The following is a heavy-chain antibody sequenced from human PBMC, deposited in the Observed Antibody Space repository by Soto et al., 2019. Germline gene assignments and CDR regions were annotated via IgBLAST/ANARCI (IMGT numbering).Heavy chain of an antibody. Sequence: GGSLRLSCAASGFTFSSYAMSWVRQAPGKGLEWVSAISGSGGSTYYADSVKGRFTISRDNSKNTLYLQMNSLRAEDTAVYYCAKVARNDVGYYYYMDVWGKGTTVTVSS. CDR3: AKVARNDVGYYYYMDV. CDR1: GFTFSSYA. CDR2: ISGSGGST. J-gene: IGHJ6*03. V-gene: IGHV3-23*01. D-gene: IGHD1-1*01.